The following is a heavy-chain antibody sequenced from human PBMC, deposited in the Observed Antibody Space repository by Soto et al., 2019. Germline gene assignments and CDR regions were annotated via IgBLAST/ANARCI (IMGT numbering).Heavy chain of an antibody. J-gene: IGHJ4*02. V-gene: IGHV4-39*01. CDR1: GGSISSSSYY. CDR3: ASRRATYGDYAATQVWWY. CDR2: IYYSGST. Sequence: PSETLSLTCTVSGGSISSSSYYWGWIRQPPGKGLEWIGGIYYSGSTYYNPSLKSRVTISVDTSKNQFSLKLSSVTAADTAVYYCASRRATYGDYAATQVWWYWGQGTLVTVSS. D-gene: IGHD4-17*01.